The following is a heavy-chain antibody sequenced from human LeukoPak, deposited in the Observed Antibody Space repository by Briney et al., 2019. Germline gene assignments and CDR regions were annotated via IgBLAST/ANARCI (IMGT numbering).Heavy chain of an antibody. CDR3: AKVRDSATVTGRFDN. J-gene: IGHJ5*02. Sequence: HPGGSLRLSCAASGFTFSNYALSWVRQAPGKGLEWVSGISGGGGSTYYADSVKGRFTISRDKSKNTLHLQMDSLRAEDTAVYYCAKVRDSATVTGRFDNWGQGTMVTVSS. D-gene: IGHD4-17*01. CDR2: ISGGGGST. CDR1: GFTFSNYA. V-gene: IGHV3-23*01.